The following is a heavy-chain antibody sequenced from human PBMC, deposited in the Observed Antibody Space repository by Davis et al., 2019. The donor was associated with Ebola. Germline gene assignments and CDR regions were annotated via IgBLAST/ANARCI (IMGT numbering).Heavy chain of an antibody. J-gene: IGHJ2*01. CDR2: IYSGGTTRYT. CDR3: ARAPRENYYDLYFDL. V-gene: IGHV3-66*01. D-gene: IGHD3-22*01. Sequence: GGSLRLSCAASGFTVRSTYMSWVRQAPGKGLEWVSVIYSGGTTRYTDYADSVKGRFTISRDYSKNTLYLQMNSLRDEDTAVYYCARAPRENYYDLYFDLWGRGTRVTVSS. CDR1: GFTVRSTY.